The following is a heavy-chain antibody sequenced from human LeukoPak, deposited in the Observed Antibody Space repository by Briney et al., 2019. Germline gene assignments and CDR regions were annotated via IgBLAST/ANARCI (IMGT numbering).Heavy chain of an antibody. D-gene: IGHD2-21*02. V-gene: IGHV4-39*01. Sequence: SETLSLTCTVSGGSISSSSYYWGWIRQPPGKGLEWIGSIYYSGSTYYNPSLKSRATISVDTSKNQFSLKLSSVTAADTAVYYCARHAYCGGDCYHDFDYWGQGTLVTVSS. CDR2: IYYSGST. J-gene: IGHJ4*02. CDR3: ARHAYCGGDCYHDFDY. CDR1: GGSISSSSYY.